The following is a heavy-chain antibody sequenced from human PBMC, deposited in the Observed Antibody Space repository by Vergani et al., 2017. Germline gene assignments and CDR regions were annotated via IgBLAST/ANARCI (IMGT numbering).Heavy chain of an antibody. V-gene: IGHV4-59*01. J-gene: IGHJ4*02. CDR1: CGSIRSYY. D-gene: IGHD4-17*01. CDR2: IYYSGST. CDR3: AGPDNYGDYVPFDY. Sequence: QVQLQESGPGLVKPSEPLSLTFPVSCGSIRSYYWSLIPQPPGKGLEWIGYIYYSGSTNYKPTLKRRVTVSVDTSKNQFSLKLSSVTAADTAVYYFAGPDNYGDYVPFDYWGQGTLVTVSS.